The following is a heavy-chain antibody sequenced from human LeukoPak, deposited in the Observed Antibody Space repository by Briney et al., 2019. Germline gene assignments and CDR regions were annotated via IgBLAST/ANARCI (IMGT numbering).Heavy chain of an antibody. CDR2: INHSGST. Sequence: SETLSLTCAVYGGSFSGYYWSWIRQPPGKGLEWIGEINHSGSTNYNPSLRSRVTISVDTSKNQFSLKLSSVTAADTAVYYCARESLNIYRFNWFDPWGQGTLVTVSS. D-gene: IGHD3-3*01. CDR1: GGSFSGYY. J-gene: IGHJ5*02. V-gene: IGHV4-34*01. CDR3: ARESLNIYRFNWFDP.